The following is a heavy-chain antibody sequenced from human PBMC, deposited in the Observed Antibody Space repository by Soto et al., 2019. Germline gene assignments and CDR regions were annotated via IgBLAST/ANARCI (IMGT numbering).Heavy chain of an antibody. Sequence: QVQLVQSGAEVKKPGSSVKVSCKASGGTFSSYAISWVRQAPGQGLEWMGGIIPIFGTANYAQKFQGRVTMTADESTSTVYIELSSLRSEDTAVYYCVINPMSTVTTIDYYGMDVWGQGTRVTVSS. CDR1: GGTFSSYA. CDR3: VINPMSTVTTIDYYGMDV. CDR2: IIPIFGTA. V-gene: IGHV1-69*12. J-gene: IGHJ6*02. D-gene: IGHD4-17*01.